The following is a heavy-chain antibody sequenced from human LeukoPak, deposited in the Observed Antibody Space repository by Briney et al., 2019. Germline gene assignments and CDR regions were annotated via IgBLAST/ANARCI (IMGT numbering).Heavy chain of an antibody. CDR2: IIPIFGTA. V-gene: IGHV1-69*05. CDR3: AKRVAVAGKLDDY. Sequence: ASVKVSCKASGGTFSSYAISWVRQAPGQGLEWMGRIIPIFGTANYAQKFQGRVTITTDESTSTAYMELSSPRSEDTAVYYCAKRVAVAGKLDDYWGQGTLVTVSS. J-gene: IGHJ4*02. D-gene: IGHD6-19*01. CDR1: GGTFSSYA.